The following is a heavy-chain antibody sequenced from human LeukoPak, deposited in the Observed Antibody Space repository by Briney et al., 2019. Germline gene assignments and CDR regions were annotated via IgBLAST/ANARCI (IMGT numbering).Heavy chain of an antibody. J-gene: IGHJ4*02. V-gene: IGHV3-23*01. D-gene: IGHD2-2*03. CDR1: GFSFTTYA. CDR2: IRGGGDT. Sequence: GGSLRLSCAASGFSFTTYAMSWVRQAPARGPEWVSSIRGGGDTFYADSVKGRFTLSRDDSRNTVYLQLNDLRVEDTARYYCAKANWISDADAVWWGQGTQVTVSS. CDR3: AKANWISDADAVW.